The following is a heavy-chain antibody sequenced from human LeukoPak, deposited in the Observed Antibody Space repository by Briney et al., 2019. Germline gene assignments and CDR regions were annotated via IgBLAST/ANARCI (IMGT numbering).Heavy chain of an antibody. J-gene: IGHJ4*02. D-gene: IGHD5-18*01. V-gene: IGHV1-18*01. CDR2: ISAYNGNT. CDR1: GYTFTSYG. CDR3: ARVNRYSYGSQTDY. Sequence: ASVKVSCKASGYTFTSYGIIWVRQAPGQGLEWMGWISAYNGNTNYAQKLQGRVTMTTDTSTSTAYMELRSLRSDDTAVYYCARVNRYSYGSQTDYWGQGTLVTVSS.